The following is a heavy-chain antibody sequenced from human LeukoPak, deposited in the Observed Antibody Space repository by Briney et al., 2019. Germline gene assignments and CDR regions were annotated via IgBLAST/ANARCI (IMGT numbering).Heavy chain of an antibody. V-gene: IGHV4-59*01. J-gene: IGHJ4*02. CDR3: ARGEVSGIQLD. CDR2: IYYSGST. CDR1: GGSISSYY. D-gene: IGHD1-1*01. Sequence: SETLCLTCTVSGGSISSYYWSWIRQPPGKGLEWIGYIYYSGSTNYNPSLKSRVTISVDTSKNQFSLKLSSVTAADTAVYYCARGEVSGIQLDWGQGTLVTVSS.